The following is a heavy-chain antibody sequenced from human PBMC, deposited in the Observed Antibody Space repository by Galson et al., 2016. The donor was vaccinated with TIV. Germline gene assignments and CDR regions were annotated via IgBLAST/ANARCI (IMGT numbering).Heavy chain of an antibody. D-gene: IGHD2-21*01. J-gene: IGHJ6*02. V-gene: IGHV3-66*02. CDR1: GFIVNDNY. Sequence: SLRLSCATSGFIVNDNYMTWVRQAPGKGLEWVSVVYSGGSAYYADSVKGRFTISRDNSKNTLYLQMNSRRAGDTAVYYCARDRRFCGIECYYRYYYGMDVWGQGTTVTVSS. CDR3: ARDRRFCGIECYYRYYYGMDV. CDR2: VYSGGSA.